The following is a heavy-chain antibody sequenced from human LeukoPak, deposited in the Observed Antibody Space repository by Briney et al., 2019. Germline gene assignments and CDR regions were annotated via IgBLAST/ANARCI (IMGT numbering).Heavy chain of an antibody. Sequence: ASVKVSCKASGYTFTGYYMHWVRQAPGQGLEWMGWINPNSGGTNYAQKFQGRVTMTRDTSISTAYMELSRLRSDDTAVYYCVRNHYYDSSGYRPNKYYFDYWGQGTLVTVSS. CDR1: GYTFTGYY. J-gene: IGHJ4*02. CDR3: VRNHYYDSSGYRPNKYYFDY. D-gene: IGHD3-22*01. CDR2: INPNSGGT. V-gene: IGHV1-2*02.